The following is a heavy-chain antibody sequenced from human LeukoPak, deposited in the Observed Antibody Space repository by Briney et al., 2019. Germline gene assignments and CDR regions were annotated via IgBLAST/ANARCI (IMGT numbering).Heavy chain of an antibody. CDR2: IYYSGST. V-gene: IGHV4-61*08. CDR3: ARSSEGRYYYDSSGFSYYYYYMDV. J-gene: IGHJ6*03. D-gene: IGHD3-22*01. Sequence: SQTLSLTCTVSGDSISSGDYYWSWIRQPPGKGLEWIGYIYYSGSTYYNPSLRSRVTISVDTSKNQFSLKLSSVTAADTAVYYCARSSEGRYYYDSSGFSYYYYYMDVWGKGTTVTISS. CDR1: GDSISSGDYY.